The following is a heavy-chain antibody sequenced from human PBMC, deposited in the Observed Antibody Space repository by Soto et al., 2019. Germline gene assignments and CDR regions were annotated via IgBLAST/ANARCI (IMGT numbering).Heavy chain of an antibody. Sequence: GGSLRLSCAASGFTFSSYGMHWVRQAPGKGLEWVAVIWYDGSNKYYADSVKGRFTISRDNSKNTLYLQMNRLRAEDTAVYYCAKGYRSGGICPSYYYYYYMDVWGKGTTVTVSS. D-gene: IGHD2-15*01. V-gene: IGHV3-33*06. CDR1: GFTFSSYG. CDR3: AKGYRSGGICPSYYYYYYMDV. J-gene: IGHJ6*03. CDR2: IWYDGSNK.